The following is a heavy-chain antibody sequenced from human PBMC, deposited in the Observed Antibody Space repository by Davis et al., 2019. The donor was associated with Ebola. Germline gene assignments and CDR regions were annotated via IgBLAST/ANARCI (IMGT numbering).Heavy chain of an antibody. J-gene: IGHJ4*02. D-gene: IGHD1-26*01. CDR3: ARDLTVGANDY. V-gene: IGHV1-46*01. CDR2: INPSGGST. Sequence: AASVKVSCKASGYTFTSYYMHWVRQAPGQGLEWMGIINPSGGSTSYAQKFQGRVTMTRDTSTSTVYMELRSLRSDDTAVYYCARDLTVGANDYWGQGTLVTVSS. CDR1: GYTFTSYY.